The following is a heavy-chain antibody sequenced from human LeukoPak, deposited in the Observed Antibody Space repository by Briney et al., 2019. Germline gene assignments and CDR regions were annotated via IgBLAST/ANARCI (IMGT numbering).Heavy chain of an antibody. CDR2: INHSGST. CDR3: ARADSSGWYWQSYYFDY. J-gene: IGHJ4*02. D-gene: IGHD6-19*01. V-gene: IGHV4-34*01. Sequence: SETLSLTCAVYGGSFSGYYWSWIRQPPGKGLEWIGEINHSGSTYYNPSLKSRVTISVDTSKNQFSLKLSSVTAADTAVYYCARADSSGWYWQSYYFDYWGQGTLVTVSS. CDR1: GGSFSGYY.